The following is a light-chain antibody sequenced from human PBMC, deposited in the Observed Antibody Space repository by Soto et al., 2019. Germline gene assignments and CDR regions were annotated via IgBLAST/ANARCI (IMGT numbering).Light chain of an antibody. V-gene: IGKV3-11*01. Sequence: ERILTQSLATVSLSPEERAPLPCRASPSVTNFLAWYQQKPGQAPRLLIYGAFNRATGIPARFSGSGSGTDSTLTISSLEPEDSAVYYCQQRNVWPPVTFAQGTRLEIK. CDR1: PSVTNF. CDR3: QQRNVWPPVT. CDR2: GAF. J-gene: IGKJ5*01.